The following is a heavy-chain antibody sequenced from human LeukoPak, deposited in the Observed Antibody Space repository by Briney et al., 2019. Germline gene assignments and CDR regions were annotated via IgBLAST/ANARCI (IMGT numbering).Heavy chain of an antibody. J-gene: IGHJ4*02. V-gene: IGHV4-34*01. CDR3: ARVSGPNNFDS. CDR2: ISHSGGT. Sequence: SETLSLTCAVYGGSFTDYYWAWIRQPPKKGLEWIGEISHSGGTNYSPTLQSRVKISMDTSKNQFSLKLTSVTAADTAIYYCARVSGPNNFDSWGQGTPVTVSS. D-gene: IGHD1-14*01. CDR1: GGSFTDYY.